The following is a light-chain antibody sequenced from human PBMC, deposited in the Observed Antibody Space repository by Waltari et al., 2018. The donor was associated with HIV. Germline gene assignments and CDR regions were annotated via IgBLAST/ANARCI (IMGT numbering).Light chain of an antibody. V-gene: IGKV1-39*01. CDR1: QNISSY. Sequence: DIQMTKFHSSLSASVGDRVTVSCRANQNISSYLIWYQLGPGKAPRILIYTASHLQRGVPSRVIGSGSGTDVTLSITSLQPEDFATYYCQQSYSTPLTFGGGTRVEIK. CDR3: QQSYSTPLT. J-gene: IGKJ4*01. CDR2: TAS.